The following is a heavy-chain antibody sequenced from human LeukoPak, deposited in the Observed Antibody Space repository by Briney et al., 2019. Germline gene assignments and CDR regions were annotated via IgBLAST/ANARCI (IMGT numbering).Heavy chain of an antibody. V-gene: IGHV3-7*01. CDR2: IKQDGSEK. CDR1: GFTFSNYW. D-gene: IGHD6-6*01. J-gene: IGHJ2*01. Sequence: GGSLRLSCAPSGFTFSNYWMSWVRQAPGKGLEWVANIKQDGSEKDYVDSMKGRFTISRDNAEKSLYLQMNSLRAEDTAVYYCARIGYSSSSFDLWGRGTLVTVSP. CDR3: ARIGYSSSSFDL.